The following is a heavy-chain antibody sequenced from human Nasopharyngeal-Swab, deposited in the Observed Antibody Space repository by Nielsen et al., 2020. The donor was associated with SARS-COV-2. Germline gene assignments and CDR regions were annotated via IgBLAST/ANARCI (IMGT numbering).Heavy chain of an antibody. CDR3: ARAILNLGRGDYMDV. Sequence: GQGLEWIGRLYTSGTTNYNPSLKSRVTISVDTSKDQFSLKLSSVTAADTAVYYCARAILNLGRGDYMDVWGKGTTVTVSS. V-gene: IGHV4-61*02. D-gene: IGHD1-1*01. CDR2: LYTSGTT. J-gene: IGHJ6*03.